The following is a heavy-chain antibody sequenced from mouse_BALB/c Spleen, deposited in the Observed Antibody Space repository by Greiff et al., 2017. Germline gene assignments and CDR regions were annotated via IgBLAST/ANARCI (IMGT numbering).Heavy chain of an antibody. CDR3: ARRDGYYSAMDY. CDR1: GFTFSDYY. V-gene: IGHV5-4*02. D-gene: IGHD2-3*01. Sequence: EVQGVESGGGLVKPGGSLKLSCAASGFTFSDYYMYWVRQTPEKRLEWVATISDGGSYTYYPDSVKGRFTISRDNAKNNLYLQMSSLKSEDTAMYYCARRDGYYSAMDYWGQGTSVTVSS. J-gene: IGHJ4*01. CDR2: ISDGGSYT.